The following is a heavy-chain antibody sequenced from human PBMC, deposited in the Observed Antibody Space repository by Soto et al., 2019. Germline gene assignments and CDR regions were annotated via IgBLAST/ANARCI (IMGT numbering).Heavy chain of an antibody. CDR1: GGSISSGDYY. V-gene: IGHV4-30-4*01. J-gene: IGHJ4*02. D-gene: IGHD4-17*01. CDR2: IYYSGST. CDR3: TTDPTVEDPGDY. Sequence: SSETLSLTCTVSGGSISSGDYYWSWIRQPPGKGLEWIGYIYYSGSTYYNPSLKSRVTISVDTSKNQFSLKTEDTAVYYCTTDPTVEDPGDYWGQGTLVTVSS.